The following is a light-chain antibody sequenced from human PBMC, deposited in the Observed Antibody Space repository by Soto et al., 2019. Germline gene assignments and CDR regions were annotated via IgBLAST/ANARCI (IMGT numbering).Light chain of an antibody. Sequence: EIVLTQSPGTLSLSPGERATLSCRASQSLSSGYLAWYQQKPGQAPRLLIYGASSRATGIPDRFGGSGFGTDFTLTISRLEPEDFAVYYCQQYGTSPLTFGGGTKVDIK. CDR2: GAS. CDR3: QQYGTSPLT. V-gene: IGKV3-20*01. J-gene: IGKJ4*01. CDR1: QSLSSGY.